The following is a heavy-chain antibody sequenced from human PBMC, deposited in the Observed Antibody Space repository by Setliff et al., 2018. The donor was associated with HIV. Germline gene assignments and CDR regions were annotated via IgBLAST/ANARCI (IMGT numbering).Heavy chain of an antibody. J-gene: IGHJ4*02. V-gene: IGHV1-18*01. CDR1: GYRFSSYG. Sequence: ASVKASCKASGYRFSSYGITWVRHAPGQGLEWMGWINVHNGDTKFAQRFQDRLTMTTDTSTTTAYMDLRSLRSDDTAVYYCARGGDDSGPGTWTFDFWGQGALVTV. CDR2: INVHNGDT. CDR3: ARGGDDSGPGTWTFDF. D-gene: IGHD3-10*01.